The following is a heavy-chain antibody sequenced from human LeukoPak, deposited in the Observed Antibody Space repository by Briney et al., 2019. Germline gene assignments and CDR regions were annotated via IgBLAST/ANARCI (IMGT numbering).Heavy chain of an antibody. CDR1: GGSISTSSYD. CDR3: ARHLWGSGNWFDP. J-gene: IGHJ5*02. CDR2: IYSSGST. D-gene: IGHD3-10*01. Sequence: PSENVSLTCTVSGGSISTSSYDVGLIRQPPGKGLERIGSIYSSGSTYYNPSLKSRVPISVDTSKNQFSLKLSSVTAADTAVYYCARHLWGSGNWFDPWGQGTLVTVSS. V-gene: IGHV4-39*01.